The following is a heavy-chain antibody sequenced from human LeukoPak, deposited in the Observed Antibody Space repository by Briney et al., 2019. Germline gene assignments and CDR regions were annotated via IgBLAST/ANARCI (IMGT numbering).Heavy chain of an antibody. V-gene: IGHV3-30*18. Sequence: QPGRSLRLSCAASGFTFSSYGIHWVRQAPGKGLEWVAVISYDGSNKYYADSVKGRFTISRDNSKNTLYLQMNSLRAEDTAVYYCAKDSSAQKGYGMDVWGQGTTVTVS. J-gene: IGHJ6*02. D-gene: IGHD6-6*01. CDR3: AKDSSAQKGYGMDV. CDR2: ISYDGSNK. CDR1: GFTFSSYG.